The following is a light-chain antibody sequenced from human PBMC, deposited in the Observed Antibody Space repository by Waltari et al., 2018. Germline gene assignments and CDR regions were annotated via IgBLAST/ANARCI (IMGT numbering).Light chain of an antibody. V-gene: IGLV2-8*01. CDR1: SSDVGGYNY. CDR3: SSYAGNNNLV. CDR2: EVR. J-gene: IGLJ3*02. Sequence: QSALTQPPSASGSPGQSVTIPCTGTSSDVGGYNYVSWYQQYPGKAPKVMVYEVRKRPSGVPVRFSGSKSDNTASLTVSGVQAGDEADYYCSSYAGNNNLVFGGGTKLTVL.